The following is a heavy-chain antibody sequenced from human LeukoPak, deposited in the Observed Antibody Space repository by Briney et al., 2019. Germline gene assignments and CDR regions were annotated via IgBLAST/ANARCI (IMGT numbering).Heavy chain of an antibody. CDR3: ARDIWYYDFWSGYYKGAYFDY. J-gene: IGHJ4*02. V-gene: IGHV1-18*01. CDR1: GYSFTSYG. Sequence: ASVKVSCKASGYSFTSYGFNWVRQAPGQGLEWMGWISAYNGNTNYAQKLQGRVTMTTDTSTSTAYMELRSLRSDDTAVYYCARDIWYYDFWSGYYKGAYFDYWGQGTLVTVSS. CDR2: ISAYNGNT. D-gene: IGHD3-3*01.